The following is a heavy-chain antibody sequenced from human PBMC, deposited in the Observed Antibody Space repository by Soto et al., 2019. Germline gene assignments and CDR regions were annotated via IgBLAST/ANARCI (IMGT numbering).Heavy chain of an antibody. Sequence: GGSLRLSCAASGFSFSSYSMSWVRQAPGKGLEWVANINQHGTEKYYVDSVKGRFTISRDNAENSLYLQMSSLSAEDTAVYYCTSLMVRGVMWLDYWGQGAQVTVSS. V-gene: IGHV3-7*05. CDR2: INQHGTEK. CDR3: TSLMVRGVMWLDY. J-gene: IGHJ4*02. CDR1: GFSFSSYS. D-gene: IGHD3-10*01.